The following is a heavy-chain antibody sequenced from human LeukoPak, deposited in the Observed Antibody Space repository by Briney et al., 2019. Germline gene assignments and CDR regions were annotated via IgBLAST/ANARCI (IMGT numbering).Heavy chain of an antibody. CDR1: GFTFSDYY. D-gene: IGHD4-23*01. Sequence: GGSLRLSCAASGFTFSDYYMSWIRQAPGKGLEWVSYISSSGSTIYYADSVKGRFTISRDNAKNSLYLQMNSLKTEDTAVYYCTTVIMGTPKDDYWGQGTLVTVSS. V-gene: IGHV3-11*01. CDR2: ISSSGSTI. CDR3: TTVIMGTPKDDY. J-gene: IGHJ4*02.